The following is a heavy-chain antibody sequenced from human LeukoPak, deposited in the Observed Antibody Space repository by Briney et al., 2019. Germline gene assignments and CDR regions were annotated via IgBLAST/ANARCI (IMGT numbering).Heavy chain of an antibody. V-gene: IGHV4-59*01. J-gene: IGHJ6*02. CDR1: GGSISTYY. CDR2: IYYSGST. CDR3: AGIIHSYGYYYGMDV. Sequence: PSETLSLTCTVSGGSISTYYWSWIRQPPGKGLEWIGYIYYSGSTNYNPSLKSRVTISVDTSKNQFSLKLSSVTAADTAVYYCAGIIHSYGYYYGMDVWGQGTTVTVSS. D-gene: IGHD5-18*01.